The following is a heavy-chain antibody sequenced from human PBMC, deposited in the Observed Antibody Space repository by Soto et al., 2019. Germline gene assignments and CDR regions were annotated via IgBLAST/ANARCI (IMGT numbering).Heavy chain of an antibody. V-gene: IGHV4-34*01. CDR3: SRGVGTAGSWYYYYYMDV. J-gene: IGHJ6*03. D-gene: IGHD6-13*01. CDR1: GGSFSGYY. CDR2: INHSGST. Sequence: SETLSLTCAVYGGSFSGYYWSWIRQPPGKGLEWIGEINHSGSTNYNPSLKSRVTISVDTSKNQFSLKLSSVTAADTAVYYCSRGVGTAGSWYYYYYMDVWGKGTTVTVSS.